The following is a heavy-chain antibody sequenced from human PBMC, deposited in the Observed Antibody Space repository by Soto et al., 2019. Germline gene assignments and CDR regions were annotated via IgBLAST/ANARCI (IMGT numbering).Heavy chain of an antibody. CDR1: GGSFSGYY. CDR3: ARGRYYGSGSYYKPFDY. V-gene: IGHV4-34*01. CDR2: INHSGST. Sequence: QVQLQQWGAGLLKPSETLSLTCAVYGGSFSGYYWSWIRQPPGKGLEWIGEINHSGSTNYNPSLKSRVTISVDTSKNQFSLKLSSVTAADTAVYYCARGRYYGSGSYYKPFDYWGQGTLVTVSS. D-gene: IGHD3-10*01. J-gene: IGHJ4*02.